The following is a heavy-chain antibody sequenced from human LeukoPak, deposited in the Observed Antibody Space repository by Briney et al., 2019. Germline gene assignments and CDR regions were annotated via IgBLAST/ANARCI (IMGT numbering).Heavy chain of an antibody. CDR3: ARVLYGDYGDYFDY. D-gene: IGHD4-17*01. CDR2: ISAYNGNT. J-gene: IGHJ4*02. Sequence: GASVKVSCKASGYTFTSYGISWVRQAPGQGLEWMGWISAYNGNTNYAQKVQGRVTMTTDTSTSTASMELSSLRSEDTAVYYCARVLYGDYGDYFDYWGQGTLVTASS. CDR1: GYTFTSYG. V-gene: IGHV1-18*01.